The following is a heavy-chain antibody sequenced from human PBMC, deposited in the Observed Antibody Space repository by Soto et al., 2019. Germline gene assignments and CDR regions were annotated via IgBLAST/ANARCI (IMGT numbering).Heavy chain of an antibody. D-gene: IGHD3-16*01. CDR2: IYYDGST. Sequence: SETLSLTCSVSCVSITSTVDYWGGSRHSPGKGLEWIGNIYYDGSTFYHPSLKSRVTISVDTSKRQFSLRVSSVTAADTAVYYCARRGSASGRNWFDSWGHGTRVTVS. CDR3: ARRGSASGRNWFDS. J-gene: IGHJ5*01. V-gene: IGHV4-39*01. CDR1: CVSITSTVDY.